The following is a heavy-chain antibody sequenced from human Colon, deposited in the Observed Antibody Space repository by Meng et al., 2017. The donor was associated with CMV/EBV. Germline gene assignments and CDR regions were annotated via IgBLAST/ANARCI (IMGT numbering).Heavy chain of an antibody. J-gene: IGHJ4*02. D-gene: IGHD6-19*01. CDR1: GFNFRSSA. CDR3: ARGVIAVGQRHYFAH. CDR2: ISGGGIST. V-gene: IGHV3-23*01. Sequence: GESLKISCTASGFNFRSSAMSWVRQAPGKGLEWVSGISGGGISTYYADSVKGRFTISRDTPNNTLFLQLNSLRAEDTAVYYCARGVIAVGQRHYFAHWGQGTLVTVSS.